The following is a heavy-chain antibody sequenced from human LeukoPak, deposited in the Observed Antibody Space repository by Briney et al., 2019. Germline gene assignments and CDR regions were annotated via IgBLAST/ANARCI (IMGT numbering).Heavy chain of an antibody. J-gene: IGHJ4*02. Sequence: GGSLRLSCVASGFSLRGYAMHWVRQAPGKGGLEWVTMISYDGRDLYSADSVKGRFTISRDDSKNTLFLQMNSLRVEDTAMYHCARIGLGVSFGSGFDYWGQGTLVTVTS. CDR2: ISYDGRDL. D-gene: IGHD3-10*01. CDR1: GFSLRGYA. CDR3: ARIGLGVSFGSGFDY. V-gene: IGHV3-30-3*01.